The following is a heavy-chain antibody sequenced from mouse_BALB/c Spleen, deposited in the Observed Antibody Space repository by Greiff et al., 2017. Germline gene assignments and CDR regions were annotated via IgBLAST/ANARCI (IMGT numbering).Heavy chain of an antibody. J-gene: IGHJ4*01. CDR2: IWGGGST. D-gene: IGHD2-14*01. CDR3: ARAYYRYYAMDY. V-gene: IGHV2-6-4*01. CDR1: GFSLSRYS. Sequence: VMLVESGPGLVAPSQSLSITCTVSGFSLSRYSVHWVRQPPGKGLEWLGMIWGGGSTDYNSAFISRLSISKDNSKSQVFFKMNSLQADDTAIYYCARAYYRYYAMDYWGQGTSVTVSS.